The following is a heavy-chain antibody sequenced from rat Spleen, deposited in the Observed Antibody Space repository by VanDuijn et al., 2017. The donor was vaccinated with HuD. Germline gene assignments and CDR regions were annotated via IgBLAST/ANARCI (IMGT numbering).Heavy chain of an antibody. V-gene: IGHV5-31*01. J-gene: IGHJ2*01. CDR1: GFTFNNYW. Sequence: EVQLVESGGGLVQPGRSLKLSCVASGFTFNNYWMTWIRQAPGKGLEWVATISYDGSSTYYRDSVKGRFTISRDNAKSTLYLQMDSLRSEDTATYYCARRRLLDYWGQGVMVTVSS. CDR2: ISYDGSST. CDR3: ARRRLLDY.